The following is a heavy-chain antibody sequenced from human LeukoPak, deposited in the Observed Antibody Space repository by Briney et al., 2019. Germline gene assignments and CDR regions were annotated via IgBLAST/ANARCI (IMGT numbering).Heavy chain of an antibody. Sequence: SETLSLTCAVYGGSFSGYYWSWIRQPPGKGLEWIGEINHSGSTYYNPSLKSRVTISVDTSKNQFSLKLSSMTAADTAVYYCARHPDLDYWGQGILVTVSS. CDR3: ARHPDLDY. V-gene: IGHV4-34*01. CDR1: GGSFSGYY. CDR2: INHSGST. J-gene: IGHJ4*02.